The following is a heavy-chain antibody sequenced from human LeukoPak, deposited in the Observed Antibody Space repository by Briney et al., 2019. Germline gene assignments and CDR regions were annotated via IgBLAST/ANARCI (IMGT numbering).Heavy chain of an antibody. CDR1: GFTFSSYS. CDR3: ARSDYCGGDCYSSLSNY. Sequence: GGSLRLSCAASGFTFSSYSMNWVRQAPGKGLEWVSSISVSSSYIYYADSVRGQFTISRDNAKSSLYLQMNSLRAEDTAVYFCARSDYCGGDCYSSLSNYWGQGTLVTVSS. V-gene: IGHV3-21*01. D-gene: IGHD2-21*02. CDR2: ISVSSSYI. J-gene: IGHJ4*02.